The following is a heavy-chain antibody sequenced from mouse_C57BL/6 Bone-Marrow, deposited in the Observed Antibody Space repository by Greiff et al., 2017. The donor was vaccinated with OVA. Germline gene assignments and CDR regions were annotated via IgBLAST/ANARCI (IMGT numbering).Heavy chain of an antibody. CDR1: GFTFSDYG. CDR2: ISNLAYSI. V-gene: IGHV5-15*04. J-gene: IGHJ4*01. CDR3: ARGNSRHYYAMDY. Sequence: EVKLLESGGGLVQPGGSLKLSCAASGFTFSDYGMAWVRQAPRKGPEWVAFISNLAYSIYYADTVTGRFTISRENAKNTLYLEMSSLRSEDTAMYYCARGNSRHYYAMDYWGQGTSVTVSS.